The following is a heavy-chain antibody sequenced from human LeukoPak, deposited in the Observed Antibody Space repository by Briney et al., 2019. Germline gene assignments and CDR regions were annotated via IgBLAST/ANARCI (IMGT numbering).Heavy chain of an antibody. CDR1: GYTSTGYY. CDR3: AREWLSLDAFDI. CDR2: INPNSGGT. J-gene: IGHJ3*02. Sequence: ASVKVSYKASGYTSTGYYMHWVRQAPGQGLEWMGRINPNSGGTNYAQKFQGRVTMTRDTSISTAYMELSRLRSDDTAVYYCAREWLSLDAFDIWGQGTMVTVSS. V-gene: IGHV1-2*06. D-gene: IGHD3-10*01.